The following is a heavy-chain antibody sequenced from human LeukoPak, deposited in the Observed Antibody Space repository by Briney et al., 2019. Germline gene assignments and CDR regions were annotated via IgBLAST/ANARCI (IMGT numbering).Heavy chain of an antibody. Sequence: GGSLRLSCAASGFTFSDYYMSWIRQAPGKGLEWVSYISSSGGTIYYADSVKGRFTISRDNAKNSLYLQMNSLRAEDTAVYYCARDSHYGSGSYYTAVFDYWGQGTLVTVSS. CDR3: ARDSHYGSGSYYTAVFDY. CDR2: ISSSGGTI. D-gene: IGHD3-10*01. CDR1: GFTFSDYY. J-gene: IGHJ4*02. V-gene: IGHV3-11*01.